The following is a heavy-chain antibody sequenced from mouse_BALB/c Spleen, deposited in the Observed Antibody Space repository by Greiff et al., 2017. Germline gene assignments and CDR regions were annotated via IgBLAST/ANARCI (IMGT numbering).Heavy chain of an antibody. D-gene: IGHD1-1*01. J-gene: IGHJ1*01. CDR3: TRDAGSYGSSYWYFDV. V-gene: IGHV5-6-4*01. CDR1: GFTFSSYT. Sequence: EVKLMESGGGLVKPGGSLKLSCAASGFTFSSYTMSWVRQTPEKRLEWVATISSGGSYTYYPDSVKGRFTISRDNAKNTLYLQMSSLKSEDTAMYYCTRDAGSYGSSYWYFDVWGAGTTVTVSS. CDR2: ISSGGSYT.